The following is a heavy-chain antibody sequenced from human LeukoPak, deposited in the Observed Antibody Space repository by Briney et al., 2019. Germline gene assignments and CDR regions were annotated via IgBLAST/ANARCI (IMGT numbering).Heavy chain of an antibody. CDR2: MNPNSGNT. CDR3: ARVVPPYRLGPISYYFDY. D-gene: IGHD2-21*01. CDR1: GYTFTGYY. V-gene: IGHV1-8*03. J-gene: IGHJ4*02. Sequence: GASVKVSCKASGYTFTGYYMHWVRQAPGQGLEWMGWMNPNSGNTGYAQKFQGRVTITRNTSISTAYMELSSLRSEDTAVYYCARVVPPYRLGPISYYFDYWGQGTLVTVSS.